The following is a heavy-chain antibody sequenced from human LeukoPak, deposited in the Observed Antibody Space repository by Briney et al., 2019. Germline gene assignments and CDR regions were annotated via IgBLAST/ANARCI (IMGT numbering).Heavy chain of an antibody. CDR2: IRSKANSYAT. CDR1: GFTFSGSA. J-gene: IGHJ4*02. Sequence: GGSLRLSCAASGFTFSGSAMHWVRQASGEGLEWVGRIRSKANSYATAYAASVKGRFTISRDDSKNTAYLQMNSLKTEDTAVYYCTRGYYYDSSGYPKDYWGQGTLVTVSS. V-gene: IGHV3-73*01. CDR3: TRGYYYDSSGYPKDY. D-gene: IGHD3-22*01.